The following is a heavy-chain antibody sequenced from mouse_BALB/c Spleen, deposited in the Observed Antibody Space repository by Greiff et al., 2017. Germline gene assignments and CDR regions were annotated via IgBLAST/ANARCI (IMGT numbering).Heavy chain of an antibody. D-gene: IGHD2-1*01. Sequence: VQLVESGPGLVAPSQSLSITCTVSGFSLTSYGVHWVRQPPGKGLEWLGVIWAGGSTNYNSALMSRLSISKDNSKSQVFLKMNSLQTDDTAMYYCARDYGNYDYAMDYWGQGTSVTVSS. CDR1: GFSLTSYG. CDR3: ARDYGNYDYAMDY. CDR2: IWAGGST. J-gene: IGHJ4*01. V-gene: IGHV2-9*02.